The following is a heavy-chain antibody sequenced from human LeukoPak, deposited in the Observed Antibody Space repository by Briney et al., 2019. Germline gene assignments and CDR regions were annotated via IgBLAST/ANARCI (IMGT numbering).Heavy chain of an antibody. CDR1: GYTFTSYY. CDR3: ASGSYYQDY. D-gene: IGHD1-26*01. J-gene: IGHJ4*02. V-gene: IGHV1-46*01. Sequence: ASVTVSCKASGYTFTSYYMHWVRQAPGQGLEWMGIINPSGGSTSYAQKFQGRVTMTRDTSISTAYMELSRLRSDDTAVYYCASGSYYQDYWGQGTLVTVSS. CDR2: INPSGGST.